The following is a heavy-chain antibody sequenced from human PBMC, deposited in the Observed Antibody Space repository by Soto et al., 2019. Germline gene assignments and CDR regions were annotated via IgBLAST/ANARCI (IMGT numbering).Heavy chain of an antibody. Sequence: QVQLVQSGAEVKKPGSSVKVSCKASGGTFSSYAISWVRQAPGQGLEWLGLVIPIFGRASYAQEFQGRVTMTADESTSTADTALSSVRSEDRAVYYCARRIAVAGPRWDWFDPWGQGTLVTVSS. J-gene: IGHJ5*02. CDR2: VIPIFGRA. CDR3: ARRIAVAGPRWDWFDP. CDR1: GGTFSSYA. V-gene: IGHV1-69*01. D-gene: IGHD6-19*01.